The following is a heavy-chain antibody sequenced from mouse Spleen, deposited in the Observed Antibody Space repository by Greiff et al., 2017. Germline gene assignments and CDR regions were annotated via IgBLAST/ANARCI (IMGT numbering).Heavy chain of an antibody. Sequence: SGPELMKPGASVKISCKASGYSFTSYYMHWVKQSHGKSLEWIGYIDPFNGGTSYNQKFKGKATLTVDKSSSTAYMHLSSLTSEDSAVYYCARSYGNYGYYAMDYWGQGTSVTVSS. J-gene: IGHJ4*01. V-gene: IGHV1S135*01. D-gene: IGHD2-1*01. CDR3: ARSYGNYGYYAMDY. CDR2: IDPFNGGT. CDR1: GYSFTSYY.